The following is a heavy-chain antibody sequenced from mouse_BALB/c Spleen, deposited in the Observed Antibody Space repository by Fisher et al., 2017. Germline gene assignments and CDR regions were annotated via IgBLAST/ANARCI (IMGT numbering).Heavy chain of an antibody. J-gene: IGHJ4*01. CDR3: ARRRDY. Sequence: ERFTISRDNAKNTLYLQMSSLKSEDTAMYYCARRRDYWGQGTSVTVSS. V-gene: IGHV5-6*02.